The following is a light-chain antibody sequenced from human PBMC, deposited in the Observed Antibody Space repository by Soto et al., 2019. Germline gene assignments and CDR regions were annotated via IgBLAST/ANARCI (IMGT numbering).Light chain of an antibody. V-gene: IGLV1-51*01. CDR2: DDN. Sequence: QSMLTQPPSMSAAPGQKVTISCSGSISNIGGNSVSWYQQLPGTAPKLLIYDDNKRPSGIPDRFSGSKSGTSATLGITGFQTGDEADYYCGSWDSSLSAYVFGTGTKVTAL. J-gene: IGLJ1*01. CDR1: ISNIGGNS. CDR3: GSWDSSLSAYV.